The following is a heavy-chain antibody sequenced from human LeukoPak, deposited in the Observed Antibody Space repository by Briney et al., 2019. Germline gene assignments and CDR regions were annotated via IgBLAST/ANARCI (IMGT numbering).Heavy chain of an antibody. V-gene: IGHV6-1*01. Sequence: SQTLSLTCAISGDSVSSNSAAWNWIRQSPSRGLEWLGRTYYRSKWYNDYAVSVKSRITINPDTSKNQFSLQLNSVTPEDTAVYYCARDAGRTYYYDSSGYYFDYWGQGTLVTVSS. CDR1: GDSVSSNSAA. CDR2: TYYRSKWYN. D-gene: IGHD3-22*01. CDR3: ARDAGRTYYYDSSGYYFDY. J-gene: IGHJ4*02.